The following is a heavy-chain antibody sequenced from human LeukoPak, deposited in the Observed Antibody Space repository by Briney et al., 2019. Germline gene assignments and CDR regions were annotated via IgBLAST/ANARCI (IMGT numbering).Heavy chain of an antibody. CDR3: ARVTYNVNMGDFDY. Sequence: GASVKVSCKASGYTFTGYYMHWVGQAPGQGLEGMGWINPNSGGTNYAQKFQGRVTMTRDTSISTAYMELSRLRSDDTAMYYCARVTYNVNMGDFDYWGQGTLVTVS. CDR2: INPNSGGT. J-gene: IGHJ4*02. CDR1: GYTFTGYY. V-gene: IGHV1-2*02. D-gene: IGHD5-24*01.